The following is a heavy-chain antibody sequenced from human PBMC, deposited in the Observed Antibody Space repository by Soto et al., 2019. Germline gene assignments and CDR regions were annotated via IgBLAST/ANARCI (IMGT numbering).Heavy chain of an antibody. Sequence: ASVKVSCKASGYTFTGYYMHWVRQAPGRGLEWMGWINPNSGGTNYAQKFQGWVTMTRDTSISTAYMELSRLRSDDTAVYYCARGTCSSTSCSGYYYYGMYVWGQGTTVTVS. CDR2: INPNSGGT. V-gene: IGHV1-2*04. CDR1: GYTFTGYY. D-gene: IGHD2-2*01. CDR3: ARGTCSSTSCSGYYYYGMYV. J-gene: IGHJ6*02.